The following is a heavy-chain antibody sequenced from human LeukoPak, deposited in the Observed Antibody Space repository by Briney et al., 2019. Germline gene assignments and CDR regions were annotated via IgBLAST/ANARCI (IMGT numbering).Heavy chain of an antibody. CDR2: ISGSGGST. D-gene: IGHD2-8*01. CDR3: AKLMKGAGLYPFDY. CDR1: GFTFICYA. Sequence: GGALILSCSASGFTFICYAMSWVRQAPGKGLERVSVISGSGGSTYYADYVKGRFTISRDNSKNTLYLQMNSLRAEDTAVYYCAKLMKGAGLYPFDYWGQGTLVTVSS. V-gene: IGHV3-23*01. J-gene: IGHJ4*02.